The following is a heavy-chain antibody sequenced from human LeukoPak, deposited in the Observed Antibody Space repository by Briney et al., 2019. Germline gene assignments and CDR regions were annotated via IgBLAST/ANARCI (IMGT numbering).Heavy chain of an antibody. D-gene: IGHD3-10*01. J-gene: IGHJ4*02. Sequence: GGSRRLSWEPSGFTVSSNYMSWVRPAPGKGLEWGSVIYSGGSTYYADSVKGRFTISRDNSKNTLYLQMNSLRAEDTAVYYCARDKRYYGSGSYYDYWGQGTLVTVSS. CDR2: IYSGGST. CDR1: GFTVSSNY. CDR3: ARDKRYYGSGSYYDY. V-gene: IGHV3-66*01.